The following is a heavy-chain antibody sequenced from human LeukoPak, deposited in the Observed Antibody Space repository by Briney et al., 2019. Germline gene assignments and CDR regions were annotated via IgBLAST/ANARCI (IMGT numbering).Heavy chain of an antibody. J-gene: IGHJ6*03. V-gene: IGHV1-18*01. Sequence: ASVKVSCKASGYTFSGYGITWVRPAPGQGLEWMGWISVYNGNTNYAQKVQGRVTMTTDTSTSTAYMGMRSLRSDDTAVYYCARVLSSSHPDGYYYYYYMDVWGTGTTVTVSS. D-gene: IGHD5-24*01. CDR3: ARVLSSSHPDGYYYYYYMDV. CDR1: GYTFSGYG. CDR2: ISVYNGNT.